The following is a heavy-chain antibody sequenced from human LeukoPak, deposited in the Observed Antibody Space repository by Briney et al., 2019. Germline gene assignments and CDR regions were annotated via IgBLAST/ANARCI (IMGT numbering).Heavy chain of an antibody. V-gene: IGHV4-59*01. CDR3: ARVDPDSSSTLEVFDY. CDR1: GGXISSYY. D-gene: IGHD6-6*01. CDR2: IYYSGST. J-gene: IGHJ4*02. Sequence: SETLSLTCTVSGGXISSYYCSWIRQPPGKGLEWSGDIYYSGSTNYNPSLKSRVTISVDTSKNQFSLKLSSVTAADTAVYYCARVDPDSSSTLEVFDYWGQGTLVTVSS.